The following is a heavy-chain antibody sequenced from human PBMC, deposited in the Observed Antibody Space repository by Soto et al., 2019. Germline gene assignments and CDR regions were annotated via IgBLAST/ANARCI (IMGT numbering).Heavy chain of an antibody. D-gene: IGHD5-18*01. Sequence: LGESLKISCKGSGYSFTSYWISWVRQMPVKGLEWMGRIDPSDSYTNYSPSFQGHVTISADKSISTAYLQWSSLKASDTAMYYCARTSMQSRGYSYGHGGMDVWGQGTTVTVSS. J-gene: IGHJ6*02. CDR1: GYSFTSYW. CDR2: IDPSDSYT. V-gene: IGHV5-10-1*01. CDR3: ARTSMQSRGYSYGHGGMDV.